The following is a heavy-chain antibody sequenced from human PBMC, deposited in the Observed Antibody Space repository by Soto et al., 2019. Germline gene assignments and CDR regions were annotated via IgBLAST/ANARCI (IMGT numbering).Heavy chain of an antibody. J-gene: IGHJ4*01. Sequence: GASVKVSCKASGYTFTGYYMHWVRQAPGQGLEWMGWINPNSGGTNYAQKFQGRVTMTRDTSISTAYMELSRLRSDDTAVYYCARGPTLIPYYFDYWGHGTLVTVSS. CDR2: INPNSGGT. V-gene: IGHV1-2*02. CDR1: GYTFTGYY. D-gene: IGHD2-21*01. CDR3: ARGPTLIPYYFDY.